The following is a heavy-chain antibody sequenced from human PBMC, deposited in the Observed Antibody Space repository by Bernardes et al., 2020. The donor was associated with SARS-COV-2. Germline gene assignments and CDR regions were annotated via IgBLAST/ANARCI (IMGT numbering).Heavy chain of an antibody. CDR1: GFTFSDYY. J-gene: IGHJ2*01. D-gene: IGHD3-9*01. CDR2: ISSGGTDI. CDR3: ARTARLGDL. V-gene: IGHV3-11*01. Sequence: GGSLRLSCAGSGFTFSDYYMSWIRQAPGKGLEWLSYISSGGTDIRYVDSVKGRFTISRDNAKNSLYLQMNSLRAEDTAMYYCARTARLGDLSGRGTLVTVSS.